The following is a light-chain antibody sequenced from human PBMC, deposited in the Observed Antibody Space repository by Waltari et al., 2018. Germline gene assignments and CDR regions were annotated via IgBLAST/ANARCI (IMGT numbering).Light chain of an antibody. CDR2: TNN. CDR3: AAWDESLKGPV. CDR1: SPNTASNP. V-gene: IGLV1-44*01. Sequence: QSVLTQPPSASGPPGQRVTISCSGSSPNTASNPVNWYQQLPGTAPKLLTHTNNKRPSGVPDRFSGSRSGTSGSLAISGLQSEDEADYYCAAWDESLKGPVFGGGTKLTVL. J-gene: IGLJ2*01.